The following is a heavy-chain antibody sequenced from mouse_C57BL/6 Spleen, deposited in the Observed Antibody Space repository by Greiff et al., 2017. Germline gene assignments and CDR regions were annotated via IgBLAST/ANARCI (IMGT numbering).Heavy chain of an antibody. CDR2: ISYDGSN. V-gene: IGHV3-6*01. D-gene: IGHD4-1*01. CDR3: ARAGEGGWYFDV. J-gene: IGHJ1*03. CDR1: GYSITSGYY. Sequence: EVKVEESGPGLVKPSQSLSLTCSVTGYSITSGYYWNWIRQFPGNKLEWMGYISYDGSNNYNPSLKNRISITRDTSKNQFFLKLNSVTTEDTATYYCARAGEGGWYFDVWGTGTTVTVSS.